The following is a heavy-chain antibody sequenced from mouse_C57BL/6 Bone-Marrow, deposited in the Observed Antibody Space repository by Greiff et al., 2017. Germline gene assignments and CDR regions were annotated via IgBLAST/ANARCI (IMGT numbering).Heavy chain of an antibody. Sequence: EVKVEESGGGLVQPGGSMKLSCVASGFTFSNYWMNWVRQSPEKGLEWVAQIRLKSDNYATHYAESVKGRFTISRDDSKSSVYLQMNNLRAEDTGIYYCTSGNYYGSSYGYWGQGTTLTVSS. J-gene: IGHJ2*01. CDR1: GFTFSNYW. D-gene: IGHD1-1*01. CDR2: IRLKSDNYAT. V-gene: IGHV6-3*01. CDR3: TSGNYYGSSYGY.